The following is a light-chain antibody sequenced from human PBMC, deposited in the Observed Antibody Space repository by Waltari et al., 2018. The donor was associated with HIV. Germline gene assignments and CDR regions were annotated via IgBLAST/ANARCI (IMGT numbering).Light chain of an antibody. Sequence: QSALPQPPSASGSPGQAVTIPCTGTSRAVVGYNYVSWYQHHPGKAPKLMIYEVSKRPAGVPDRFSGSKSGNMASLIVSGLQAEDEADYYCSSYVGSNKWVFGGGTKLTVL. CDR3: SSYVGSNKWV. CDR1: SRAVVGYNY. J-gene: IGLJ3*02. V-gene: IGLV2-8*01. CDR2: EVS.